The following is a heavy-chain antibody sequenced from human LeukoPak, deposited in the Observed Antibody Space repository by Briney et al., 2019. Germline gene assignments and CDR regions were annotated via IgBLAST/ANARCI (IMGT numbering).Heavy chain of an antibody. V-gene: IGHV1-2*02. CDR3: AREGYCSSTSCPIYYMDA. D-gene: IGHD2-2*01. Sequence: ASVKVSCKASGYTFTGYYMHWVRQAPGQGLEWMGWINPNSGDTNYAQKFQGRVTMTRDTSISTAYMELSRLRSDDTALYYCAREGYCSSTSCPIYYMDAWGKGTTVTVSS. CDR1: GYTFTGYY. J-gene: IGHJ6*03. CDR2: INPNSGDT.